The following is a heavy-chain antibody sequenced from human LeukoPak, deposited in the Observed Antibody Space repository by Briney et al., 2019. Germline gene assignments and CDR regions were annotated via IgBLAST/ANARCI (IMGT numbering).Heavy chain of an antibody. CDR3: ARPYTSGWYGAFDI. V-gene: IGHV4-59*08. J-gene: IGHJ3*02. CDR2: IYYNGRT. CDR1: GGSISSYY. Sequence: SETLSLTCTVSGGSISSYYWSWIRQPPGKGLEWIGYIYYNGRTNYNPPLKSRVTISVDTSKNQFSLKLSSVTAADTAVYYCARPYTSGWYGAFDIWGQGTMVTVSP. D-gene: IGHD6-19*01.